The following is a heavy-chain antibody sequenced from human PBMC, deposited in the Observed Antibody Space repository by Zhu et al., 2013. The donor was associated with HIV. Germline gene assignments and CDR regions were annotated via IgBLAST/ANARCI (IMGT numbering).Heavy chain of an antibody. CDR2: INPNNGAA. Sequence: QVQLAQSGPEVKNPGASVKVSCKASGYTFTDYYLHWVRQAPGQGPEWMGWINPNNGAANYAQKFQGRVTMSRDTSISTVYMDVNRLTSDDTAVYYCARGGHIKWGKDNWFDPWGQGTLVTVSS. CDR3: ARGGHIKWGKDNWFDP. J-gene: IGHJ5*02. V-gene: IGHV1-2*02. CDR1: GYTFTDYY. D-gene: IGHD3-16*01.